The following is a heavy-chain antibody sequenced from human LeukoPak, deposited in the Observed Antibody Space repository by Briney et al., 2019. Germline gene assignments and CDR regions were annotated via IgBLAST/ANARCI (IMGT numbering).Heavy chain of an antibody. CDR1: GFNFDDYA. CDR3: AKVGPSSGWYYFDY. Sequence: GRSLRLSCAVSGFNFDDYAMHWVRQAPGMGLEWVSAISGYGSSTYYADSVKGRFTISRDNSKNTLYLQMNSLRAEDTAVYYCAKVGPSSGWYYFDYWGQGTLVTVSS. J-gene: IGHJ4*02. CDR2: ISGYGSST. D-gene: IGHD6-19*01. V-gene: IGHV3-23*01.